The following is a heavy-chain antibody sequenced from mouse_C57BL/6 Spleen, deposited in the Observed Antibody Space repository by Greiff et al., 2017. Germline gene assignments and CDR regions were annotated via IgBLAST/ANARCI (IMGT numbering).Heavy chain of an antibody. CDR3: ARVELGRYFDV. V-gene: IGHV1-52*01. CDR1: GYTFTSYW. Sequence: QVQLQQPGAELVRPGSSVKLSCKASGYTFTSYWMHWVKQRPIQGLEWIGNIDPSDSETHYNQKFKDKATLTVDKSSSTAYMQLSSLTSEDSAVYYCARVELGRYFDVWGTGTTVTGAS. CDR2: IDPSDSET. D-gene: IGHD4-1*01. J-gene: IGHJ1*03.